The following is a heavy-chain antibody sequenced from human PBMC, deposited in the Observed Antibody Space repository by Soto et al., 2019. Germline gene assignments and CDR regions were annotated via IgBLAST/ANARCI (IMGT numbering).Heavy chain of an antibody. CDR3: ARGARLVVPAAYYDY. CDR2: INAGNGNT. CDR1: GYTFTSYA. J-gene: IGHJ4*02. D-gene: IGHD2-2*01. Sequence: ASVKVSCKASGYTFTSYAMHWVRQAPGQRLEWMGWINAGNGNTKYSQKFQGRVTITRDTSASTAYMELSSLRSEDTAVYYCARGARLVVPAAYYDYWGQGXLVTVYS. V-gene: IGHV1-3*01.